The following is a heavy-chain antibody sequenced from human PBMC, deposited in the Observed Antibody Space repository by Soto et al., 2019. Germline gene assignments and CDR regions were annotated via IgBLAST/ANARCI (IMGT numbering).Heavy chain of an antibody. Sequence: QITLKESGPTLVKPTQTLTLTCTFSGLSLNTSGAGVAWIRQAPGKALEWLALIYSGDHKRYSPSLKSRLTVSGDTSRHQVVLTMTNMDPVDTGTYYCAHTYDILTYLDYWGQGSLVTVSS. CDR2: IYSGDHK. J-gene: IGHJ4*01. V-gene: IGHV2-5*02. CDR1: GLSLNTSGAG. CDR3: AHTYDILTYLDY. D-gene: IGHD3-9*01.